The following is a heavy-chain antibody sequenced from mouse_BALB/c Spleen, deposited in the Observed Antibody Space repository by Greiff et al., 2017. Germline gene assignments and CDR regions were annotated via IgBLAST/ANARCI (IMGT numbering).Heavy chain of an antibody. CDR2: IYPGDGDT. Sequence: VQLQQSGPELVKPGASVKISCKASGYAFSSSWMNWVKQRPGQGLEWIGRIYPGDGDTNYNGKFKGKATLTADKSSSTAYMQLSSLTSVDSAVYFCARGYYGSSPYWYFDVWGAGTTVTVSS. D-gene: IGHD1-1*01. CDR3: ARGYYGSSPYWYFDV. V-gene: IGHV1-82*01. J-gene: IGHJ1*01. CDR1: GYAFSSSW.